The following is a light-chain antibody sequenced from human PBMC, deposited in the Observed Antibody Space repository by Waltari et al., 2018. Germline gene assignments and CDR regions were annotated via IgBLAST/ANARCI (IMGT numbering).Light chain of an antibody. J-gene: IGKJ2*01. CDR3: QQYDSSSYT. CDR2: GAS. Sequence: EIVLTQSPGTLSLSPGERATLSCRASQSVTTSDLAWYQQKSGQDPRILSYGASNGATGIPDRVSGSGSGTDFTLTISRLEPEDFALYYCQQYDSSSYTFGQGTKLEIK. V-gene: IGKV3-20*01. CDR1: QSVTTSD.